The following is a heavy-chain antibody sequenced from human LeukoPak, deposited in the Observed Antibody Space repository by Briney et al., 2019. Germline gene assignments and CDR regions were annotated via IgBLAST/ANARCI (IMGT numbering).Heavy chain of an antibody. CDR1: GGSISSGGYS. J-gene: IGHJ2*01. Sequence: PSETLSLTCAVSGGSISSGGYSWSWIRQPPGKGLEWIGYIYHSGSTYYNPSLKSRVTISVDRSKNQFSLKLSSVTAADTAVYYCARGRNYDWIWYFDLWGRGTLVTVSS. CDR2: IYHSGST. D-gene: IGHD3-22*01. V-gene: IGHV4-30-2*01. CDR3: ARGRNYDWIWYFDL.